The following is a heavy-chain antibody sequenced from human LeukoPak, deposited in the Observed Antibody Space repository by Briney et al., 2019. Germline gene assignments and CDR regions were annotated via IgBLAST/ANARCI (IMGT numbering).Heavy chain of an antibody. CDR1: GYTFTSYG. J-gene: IGHJ6*03. Sequence: GASVEVSCKXSGYTFTSYGISWVRHAPGQGLEWMGRISAYNGNTNYAQKLQGRVTMTTDTSTSTAYMELRSLRSDDTAVYYCARVTRGGYYAYYYMDVWGKGTTVTVSS. CDR3: ARVTRGGYYAYYYMDV. D-gene: IGHD3-10*01. V-gene: IGHV1-18*01. CDR2: ISAYNGNT.